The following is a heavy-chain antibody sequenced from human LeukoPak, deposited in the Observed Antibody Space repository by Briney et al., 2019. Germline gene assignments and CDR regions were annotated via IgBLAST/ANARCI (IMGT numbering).Heavy chain of an antibody. D-gene: IGHD1-26*01. CDR3: ATPGGYSGSYLNLEYAFDI. CDR1: GGTFSSYA. CDR2: IIPIFGTA. J-gene: IGHJ3*02. Sequence: ASVKVSCKASGGTFSSYAISWVRQAPGQGLEWMGGIIPIFGTANYAQKFLGRVTITADESTSTAYMELSSLRSEDTAVYYCATPGGYSGSYLNLEYAFDIWGQGTMVTVSS. V-gene: IGHV1-69*01.